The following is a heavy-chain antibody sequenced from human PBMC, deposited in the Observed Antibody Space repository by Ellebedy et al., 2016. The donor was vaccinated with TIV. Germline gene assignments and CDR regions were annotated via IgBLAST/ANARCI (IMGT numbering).Heavy chain of an antibody. CDR2: IYTGDSDT. J-gene: IGHJ4*02. CDR3: ARKGYCSGGSCNSDY. V-gene: IGHV5-51*01. CDR1: GYSFTSYW. D-gene: IGHD2-15*01. Sequence: PGGSLRPSCKGPGYSFTSYWIGWVRQMPGKGMEWMGIIYTGDSDTRYSPSFQAQVTISADKSISTAYLQWSSLKASDTAMYYCARKGYCSGGSCNSDYWGQGTLVTVSS.